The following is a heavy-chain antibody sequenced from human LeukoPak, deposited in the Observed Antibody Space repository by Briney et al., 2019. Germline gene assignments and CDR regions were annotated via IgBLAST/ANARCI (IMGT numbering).Heavy chain of an antibody. V-gene: IGHV3-23*01. CDR3: AKRIQSAMATGY. Sequence: SGGSLRLSCAASGFTFSSYAMCWVRQAPGKGLEWVSDINGSGGSTYYADSVKGRFTISRDNSKNTLYLQMNSLRAEDTAVYYCAKRIQSAMATGYWGQGTLVTVSS. CDR1: GFTFSSYA. CDR2: INGSGGST. D-gene: IGHD5-18*01. J-gene: IGHJ4*02.